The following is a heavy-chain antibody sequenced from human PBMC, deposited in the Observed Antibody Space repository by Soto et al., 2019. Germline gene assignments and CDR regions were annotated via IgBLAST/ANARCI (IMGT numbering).Heavy chain of an antibody. J-gene: IGHJ3*01. CDR2: LYDLDGS. Sequence: DVQLVESGGGLIQPGESLRLSCAASGFTISGKKYVAWVRQAPGKVLEWVSALYDLDGSFYAASVKGRFTTSSDSSKTTVYLRMNDLRPDETAVYYCATWHEREHAYDVWGQGTTVTVSS. CDR1: GFTISGKKY. V-gene: IGHV3-53*01. D-gene: IGHD1-1*01. CDR3: ATWHEREHAYDV.